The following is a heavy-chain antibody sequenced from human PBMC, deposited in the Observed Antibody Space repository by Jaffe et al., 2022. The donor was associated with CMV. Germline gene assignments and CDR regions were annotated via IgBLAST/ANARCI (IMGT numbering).Heavy chain of an antibody. V-gene: IGHV3-21*01. CDR2: ISSSSSYI. CDR1: GFTFSSYS. Sequence: EVQLVESGGGLVKPGGSLRLSCAASGFTFSSYSMNWVRQAPGKGLEWVSSISSSSSYIYYADSVKGRFTISRDNAKNSLYLQMNSLRAEDTAVYYCARPYDSSANDAFDIWGQGTMVTVSS. D-gene: IGHD3-22*01. CDR3: ARPYDSSANDAFDI. J-gene: IGHJ3*02.